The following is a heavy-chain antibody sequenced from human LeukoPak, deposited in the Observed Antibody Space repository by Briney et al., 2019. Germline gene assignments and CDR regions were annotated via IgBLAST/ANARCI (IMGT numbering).Heavy chain of an antibody. CDR1: GFTFSSYA. Sequence: GGSLRLSCAAAGFTFSSYAMSWVRQAPGEGLEWVSAISGSGGSTYYADSVKGRFTISRDNSKNTLYLQMNSLRAEDTAVYYCAREGLWFGELGYGMDVWGQGTTVTVSS. CDR3: AREGLWFGELGYGMDV. V-gene: IGHV3-23*01. J-gene: IGHJ6*02. CDR2: ISGSGGST. D-gene: IGHD3-10*01.